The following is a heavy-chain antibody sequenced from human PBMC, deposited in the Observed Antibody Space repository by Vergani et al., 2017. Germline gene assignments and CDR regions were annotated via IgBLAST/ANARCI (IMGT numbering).Heavy chain of an antibody. CDR2: IIPIIGTA. CDR1: GGTFSSYA. Sequence: QVQLVQSGAEVKKPGSSVKVSCKASGGTFSSYAISWVRQAPGQGLEWMGGIIPIIGTAKYEKKFQGRVTITADESTSTAYMELSSLRSEDKAVYYCAGDYCGNSGFDYWGQGTLVTVSS. CDR3: AGDYCGNSGFDY. D-gene: IGHD4-23*01. J-gene: IGHJ4*02. V-gene: IGHV1-69*01.